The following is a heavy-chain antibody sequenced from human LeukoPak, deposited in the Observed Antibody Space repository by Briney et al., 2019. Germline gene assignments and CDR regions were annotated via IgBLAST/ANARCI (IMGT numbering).Heavy chain of an antibody. D-gene: IGHD3-22*01. J-gene: IGHJ4*02. CDR3: ASVIVVVITDGGDY. V-gene: IGHV3-21*01. Sequence: GGSLRLSCAASGFTFSSYSMNWVRQAPGKGLEWVSSISSSSSYIYYADSVKGRFTISRDNSKNTLYLQMNSLRAEDTAVYYCASVIVVVITDGGDYWGQGTLVTVSS. CDR1: GFTFSSYS. CDR2: ISSSSSYI.